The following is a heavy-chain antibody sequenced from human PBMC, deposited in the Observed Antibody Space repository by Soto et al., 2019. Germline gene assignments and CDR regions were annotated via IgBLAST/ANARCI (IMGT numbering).Heavy chain of an antibody. CDR2: IWYDGSKK. J-gene: IGHJ6*02. Sequence: QVQVVESGGGVVQPGRSLRLSCAASGFTFRSFGMHWVRQAPGKGLEWVSLIWYDGSKKSYGDSVKGRFTISRDNSRNTVYLQMSSLRADDTAGYYCARDASYYSLWSGYYPSRNGMDVWGQGTTVTVSS. CDR3: ARDASYYSLWSGYYPSRNGMDV. V-gene: IGHV3-33*01. CDR1: GFTFRSFG. D-gene: IGHD3-3*01.